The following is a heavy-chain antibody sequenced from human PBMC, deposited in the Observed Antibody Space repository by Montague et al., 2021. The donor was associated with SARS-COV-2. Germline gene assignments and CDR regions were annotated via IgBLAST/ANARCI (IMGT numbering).Heavy chain of an antibody. CDR1: EFSLSTSGMC. J-gene: IGHJ3*02. CDR2: IDWDDDK. Sequence: PALVKPTQTLTLTCTFSEFSLSTSGMCVSWIRQPPRKALEWLALIDWDDDKYYSTSLKTRLTISKDTSKNQVVPTMTNMDPVDTATYYCARIWGATRGDAFDIWGQGTMVTVSS. V-gene: IGHV2-70*01. D-gene: IGHD1-26*01. CDR3: ARIWGATRGDAFDI.